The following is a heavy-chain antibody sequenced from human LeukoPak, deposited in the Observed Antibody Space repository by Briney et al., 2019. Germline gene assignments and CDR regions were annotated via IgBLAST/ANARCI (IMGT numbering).Heavy chain of an antibody. V-gene: IGHV3-23*01. CDR3: AKDIHDSSGYSPCY. J-gene: IGHJ4*02. D-gene: IGHD3-22*01. Sequence: PGGSLRLSCAASGFTFSSYAMSWVRQAPGKGLELVSAISGSGGSTYYADSVKGRFTISRDNSKNTLYLQMNSLRAEDTAVYYCAKDIHDSSGYSPCYWGQGTLVTVSS. CDR2: ISGSGGST. CDR1: GFTFSSYA.